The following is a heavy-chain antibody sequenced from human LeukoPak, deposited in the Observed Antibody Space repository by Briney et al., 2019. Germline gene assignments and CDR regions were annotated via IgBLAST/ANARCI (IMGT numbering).Heavy chain of an antibody. CDR1: GYTFTGDY. CDR2: INPKNGAT. D-gene: IGHD6-13*01. Sequence: ASVKVSCKASGYTFTGDYMHWVRQAPGQGLEWMGCINPKNGATYYAQEFQGRVTMTRDTANSTAFMDLRSLRSDDGPVYYCARYRSSWHTPHYWGQGTLLTVSP. CDR3: ARYRSSWHTPHY. V-gene: IGHV1-2*02. J-gene: IGHJ4*02.